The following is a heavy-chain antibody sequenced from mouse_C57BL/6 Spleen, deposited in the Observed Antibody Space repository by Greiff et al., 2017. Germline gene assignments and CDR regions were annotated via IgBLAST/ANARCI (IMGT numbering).Heavy chain of an antibody. J-gene: IGHJ2*01. V-gene: IGHV1-19*01. CDR1: GYTFTDYY. Sequence: VQLQQSGPVLVKPGASVKMSCKASGYTFTDYYMNWVKQSHGKSLEWIGVINPYNGGTSYNQKFKGKATLTVDKSSSTAYMELNSLTSEDSAVYYCARSNYGNYVFDYGGQGTTLTVSS. CDR2: INPYNGGT. CDR3: ARSNYGNYVFDY. D-gene: IGHD2-1*01.